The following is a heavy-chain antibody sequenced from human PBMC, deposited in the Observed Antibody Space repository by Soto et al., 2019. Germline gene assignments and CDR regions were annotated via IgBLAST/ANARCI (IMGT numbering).Heavy chain of an antibody. J-gene: IGHJ6*02. Sequence: LGESLKISCKGSGYSFTSYWISWVRQMPGKGLEWMGRIDPSDSYTNYSPSFQGHVTISADKSISTAYLQWSSLKASDTAMYYCARLSNYYGSSGYLPPTTFYYYYYCMDVWGQGTTVTVFS. V-gene: IGHV5-10-1*01. D-gene: IGHD3-22*01. CDR3: ARLSNYYGSSGYLPPTTFYYYYYCMDV. CDR1: GYSFTSYW. CDR2: IDPSDSYT.